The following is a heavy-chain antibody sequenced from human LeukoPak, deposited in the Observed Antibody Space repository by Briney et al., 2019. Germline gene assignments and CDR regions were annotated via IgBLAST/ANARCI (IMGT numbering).Heavy chain of an antibody. CDR2: ISGRDGST. D-gene: IGHD6-25*01. CDR3: AKGNLRGPPPIIDY. J-gene: IGHJ4*02. CDR1: GFAFSSYA. V-gene: IGHV3-23*01. Sequence: GGSLRLSCAASGFAFSSYAMNWVRQAPGKGLEWVSSISGRDGSTYYADSVKGRFTISRDNSKNTLYLQMNTLRAEDTAVYYCAKGNLRGPPPIIDYWGQGTLVTVSS.